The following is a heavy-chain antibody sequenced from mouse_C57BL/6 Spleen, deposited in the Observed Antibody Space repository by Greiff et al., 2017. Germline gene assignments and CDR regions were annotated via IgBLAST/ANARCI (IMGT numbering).Heavy chain of an antibody. Sequence: VQLQQPGAELVRPGTSVKLSCKASGYTFTSYWMHWVKLRPGQGLEWIGVIDPSDSYTNYNQKFKGKATLTVDTSSSTAYMQLSSLTSEDSAVYYCASPRGYWGQGTTLTVSS. CDR1: GYTFTSYW. V-gene: IGHV1-59*01. CDR2: IDPSDSYT. J-gene: IGHJ2*01. CDR3: ASPRGY.